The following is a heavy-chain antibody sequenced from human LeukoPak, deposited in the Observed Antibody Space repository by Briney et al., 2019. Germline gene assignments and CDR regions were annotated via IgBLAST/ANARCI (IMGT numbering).Heavy chain of an antibody. Sequence: GGSLRLSCAASGFTFSSYAMSWVRQAPGKGLEWVSAISGSGGSTYYADSVNGRFTISRDNAKNSLYLQMNSLRAEDTAVYYCARGSGSTTVTYWGQGTLVTVSS. V-gene: IGHV3-23*01. CDR3: ARGSGSTTVTY. CDR1: GFTFSSYA. CDR2: ISGSGGST. J-gene: IGHJ4*02. D-gene: IGHD4-17*01.